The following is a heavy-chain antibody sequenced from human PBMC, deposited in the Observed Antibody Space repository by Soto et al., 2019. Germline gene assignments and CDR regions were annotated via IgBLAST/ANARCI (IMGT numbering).Heavy chain of an antibody. J-gene: IGHJ4*02. V-gene: IGHV1-69*02. CDR3: QTSYGSGYRTVDY. CDR1: GDTFSFYT. CDR2: VNPILSMS. D-gene: IGHD3-10*01. Sequence: QVQLVQSGAELKKPGSSVKVSCKASGDTFSFYTINWVRQAPGLGLEWMGRVNPILSMSNYAQKFQGRVTMTAAKSTSTGYMELRSLRSEDTAFYYWQTSYGSGYRTVDYWGQGALVTVSS.